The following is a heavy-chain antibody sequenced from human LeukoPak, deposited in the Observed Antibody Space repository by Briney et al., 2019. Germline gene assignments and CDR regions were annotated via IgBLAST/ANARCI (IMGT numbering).Heavy chain of an antibody. J-gene: IGHJ6*02. CDR1: GFTFSSYS. CDR2: ISSSSSYI. Sequence: PGGSLRLSCAASGFTFSSYSMNWVRQAPGKGLEWVSSISSSSSYIYYADSVKGRFTISRDNAKNSLYLQMNSLRAEDTAVYYCARDKMYSGTAYYYGMDVWGQGTTVTVSS. CDR3: ARDKMYSGTAYYYGMDV. D-gene: IGHD1-26*01. V-gene: IGHV3-21*01.